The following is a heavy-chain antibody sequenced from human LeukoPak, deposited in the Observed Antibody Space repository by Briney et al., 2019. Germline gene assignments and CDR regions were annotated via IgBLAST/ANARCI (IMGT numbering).Heavy chain of an antibody. D-gene: IGHD3-9*01. CDR1: GFTFSSYG. CDR2: ISYDGSNK. V-gene: IGHV3-30*18. CDR3: AKDPLRYFDWLLPWGYFDY. Sequence: GGSLRLSCAASGFTFSSYGMHWVRQAPGKGLEWGAVISYDGSNKYYADSVKGRFTISRDNSKNTLYLQMNSLRAEDTAVYYCAKDPLRYFDWLLPWGYFDYWGQGTLVTVSS. J-gene: IGHJ4*02.